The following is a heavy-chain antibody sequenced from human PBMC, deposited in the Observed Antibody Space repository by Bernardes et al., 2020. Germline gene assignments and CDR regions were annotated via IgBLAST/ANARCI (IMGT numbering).Heavy chain of an antibody. CDR3: ATKRYDYCDSRFDY. V-gene: IGHV1-18*01. J-gene: IGHJ4*02. D-gene: IGHD4-17*01. Sequence: ASVKVSCKASGYTFTSYGISWVRQAPGQGLEWMGWNSAYNGNTNYAQKLQGRVTMTTDTSTSTAYMELRSLRSDDTAVYYCATKRYDYCDSRFDYWGQGTLVTVSS. CDR1: GYTFTSYG. CDR2: NSAYNGNT.